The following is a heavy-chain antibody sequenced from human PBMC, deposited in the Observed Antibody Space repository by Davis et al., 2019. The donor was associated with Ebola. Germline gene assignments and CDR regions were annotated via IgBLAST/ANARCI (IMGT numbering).Heavy chain of an antibody. J-gene: IGHJ3*02. V-gene: IGHV4-4*07. CDR3: ARRPLDWNYAGAFDI. D-gene: IGHD1-7*01. CDR1: GGSISSYY. CDR2: IYTSGST. Sequence: PSETLSLTCTVSGGSISSYYWSWIRQPAGKGLEWIGRIYTSGSTNYNPSLKSRVTMSVDTSKNQFSLKLSSVTAADTAVYYCARRPLDWNYAGAFDIWGQGTMVTVSS.